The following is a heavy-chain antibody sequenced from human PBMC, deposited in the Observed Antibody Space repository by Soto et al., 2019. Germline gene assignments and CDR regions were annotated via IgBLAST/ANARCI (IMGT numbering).Heavy chain of an antibody. CDR2: VSYDESNE. V-gene: IGHV3-30-3*01. CDR3: ARDNYGVDV. J-gene: IGHJ6*02. CDR1: GFNFRTYA. Sequence: PGGSLRLSCAASGFNFRTYAMHWVRQAPGKGLEWVAVVSYDESNEYYADSVEGRFTISRDNSKNTLYLQMNSLRPEDTAVYYCARDNYGVDVWGQGTTVTVSS.